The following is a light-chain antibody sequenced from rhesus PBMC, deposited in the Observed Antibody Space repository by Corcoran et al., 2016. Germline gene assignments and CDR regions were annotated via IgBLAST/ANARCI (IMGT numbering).Light chain of an antibody. CDR1: QGITRF. CDR3: QHHDSYPPT. Sequence: DIQMTQSPSSLSASVGDTVTITCQVSQGITRFFAWYQQQPEKAPKLLTHDASTLQTGVPSRFSGSGSGTEFTLTISRLQPEDFASNYCQHHDSYPPTFGQGTKVEIK. V-gene: IGKV1-25*01. CDR2: DAS. J-gene: IGKJ1*01.